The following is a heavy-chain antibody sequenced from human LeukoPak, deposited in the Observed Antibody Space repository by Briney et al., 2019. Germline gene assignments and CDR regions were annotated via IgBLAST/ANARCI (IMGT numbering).Heavy chain of an antibody. D-gene: IGHD6-13*01. Sequence: PGGSLRLSCAASGFTFSSYGMHWVRQAPGKGLEWVAVISYDGSNKYYADSVKGRFTISRDNAKNSLYLQMNSLRAEDTAVYYCARGAHSSSWYGYYYYMDVWGKGTTVTVSS. CDR2: ISYDGSNK. V-gene: IGHV3-30*03. CDR3: ARGAHSSSWYGYYYYMDV. J-gene: IGHJ6*03. CDR1: GFTFSSYG.